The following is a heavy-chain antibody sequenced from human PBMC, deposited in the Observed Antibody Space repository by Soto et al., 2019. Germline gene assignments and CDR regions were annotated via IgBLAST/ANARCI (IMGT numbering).Heavy chain of an antibody. D-gene: IGHD3-3*01. Sequence: VQLLESGGSLVQPGGSLSLSCVASGFTFGSYAMNWVRQAPGKGLEWISAISGGSDATFYADSVKGRFTISRADSKNTLYLQLQSLRDDDTAVYYCAKDRTYDFWGGQRYFDYWGQGTLITVSS. J-gene: IGHJ4*02. V-gene: IGHV3-23*01. CDR1: GFTFGSYA. CDR2: ISGGSDAT. CDR3: AKDRTYDFWGGQRYFDY.